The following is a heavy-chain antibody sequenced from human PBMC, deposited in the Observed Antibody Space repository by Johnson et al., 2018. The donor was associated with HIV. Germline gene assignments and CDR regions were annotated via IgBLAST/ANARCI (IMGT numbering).Heavy chain of an antibody. CDR1: GFTFSSYG. J-gene: IGHJ3*02. CDR3: ARGGGGTVVVTIGGAFDI. V-gene: IGHV3-33*01. CDR2: IWYDGSNK. Sequence: QVQLVESWGGVVQPGRSLRLSCAASGFTFSSYGMHWVRQAPGKGLEWVAVIWYDGSNKYYADSVKGRFTISRDNSKNTLYLQMNSLRADDTAVYFCARGGGGTVVVTIGGAFDIWGQGTM. D-gene: IGHD2-21*02.